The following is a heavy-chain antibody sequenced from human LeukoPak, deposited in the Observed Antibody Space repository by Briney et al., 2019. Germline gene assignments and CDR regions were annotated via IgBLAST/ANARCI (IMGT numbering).Heavy chain of an antibody. D-gene: IGHD6-19*01. CDR2: ISWNSGNI. CDR1: GFKFSSYS. Sequence: GGSLRLSCAASGFKFSSYSMKWVRQAPGKGLEWVSGISWNSGNIGYADSVKGRFTISRDNVKNSLYLQMNSLRPEDTAFYYCAKDKWSGAVRFNWFDPWGQGTLVTVSS. J-gene: IGHJ5*02. V-gene: IGHV3-9*01. CDR3: AKDKWSGAVRFNWFDP.